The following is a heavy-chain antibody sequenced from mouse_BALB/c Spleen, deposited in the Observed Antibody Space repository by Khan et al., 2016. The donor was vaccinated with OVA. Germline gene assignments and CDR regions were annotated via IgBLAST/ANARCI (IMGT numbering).Heavy chain of an antibody. CDR3: ARNYDYDEGLAY. CDR2: IWSGGST. J-gene: IGHJ3*01. V-gene: IGHV2-2*02. CDR1: GFSLTHYG. D-gene: IGHD2-4*01. Sequence: QVQLKESGPGLVQPSQSLSITYTVSGFSLTHYGVHWVRQSPGKGLEWLGVIWSGGSTDYNAAFTSRLNISKDNSKNQAFLKMNSLQANDTAIYYCARNYDYDEGLAYWGQGTLVTGSA.